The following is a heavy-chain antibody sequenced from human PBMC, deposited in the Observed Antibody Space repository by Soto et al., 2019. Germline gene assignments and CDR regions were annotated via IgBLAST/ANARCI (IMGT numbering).Heavy chain of an antibody. CDR3: ARVRVAMVRGNPVDY. V-gene: IGHV1-3*01. CDR1: GYTFTSYA. Sequence: ASVKVSCQASGYTFTSYAMHWVRQAPGQRLEWMGWINAGNGNTKYSQKFQGRVTITRDTSASTAYMELSSLRSEDTAVYYCARVRVAMVRGNPVDYWGQGTLVTVSS. CDR2: INAGNGNT. J-gene: IGHJ4*02. D-gene: IGHD3-10*01.